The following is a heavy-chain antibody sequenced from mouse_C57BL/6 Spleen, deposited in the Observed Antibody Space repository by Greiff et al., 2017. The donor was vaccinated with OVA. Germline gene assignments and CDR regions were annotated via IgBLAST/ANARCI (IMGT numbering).Heavy chain of an antibody. CDR2: ISDGGSNT. V-gene: IGHV5-4*01. Sequence: EVQVVESGGGLVKPGGSLKLSCAASGFTFSSYAMYWVRQTPEKRLEWVATISDGGSNTYYPDNVKGRFPISSDNAKNNLYLQMRHLKSTDTAMYDWARGRYGNLAWFAYWGQGTLVTVSA. CDR3: ARGRYGNLAWFAY. D-gene: IGHD2-1*01. CDR1: GFTFSSYA. J-gene: IGHJ3*01.